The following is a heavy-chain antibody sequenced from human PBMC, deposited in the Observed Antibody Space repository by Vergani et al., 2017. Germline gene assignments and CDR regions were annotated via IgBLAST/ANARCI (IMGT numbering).Heavy chain of an antibody. D-gene: IGHD3-22*01. V-gene: IGHV5-51*01. CDR2: IYPGDSDT. CDR3: ARQQYYYHSSGYHGNFDY. CDR1: GYSFTNYW. J-gene: IGHJ4*02. Sequence: EVQLVQSGAEVKKPGESLKISCKGAGYSFTNYWIGWVRQMPGKGLEWMGIIYPGDSDTRYSPSFQGQVTIPADKSISTAYLQWSSLKASETAIYYCARQQYYYHSSGYHGNFDYWGQGTLVNVS.